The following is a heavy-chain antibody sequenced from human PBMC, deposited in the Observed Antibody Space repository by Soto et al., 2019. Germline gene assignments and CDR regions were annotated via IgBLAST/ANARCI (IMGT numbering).Heavy chain of an antibody. CDR3: ARVGYSSSWYHY. CDR1: GGSFSGYY. CDR2: INHSGST. Sequence: NPSETLSLTCAVYGGSFSGYYWSWIRQPPGKGLEWIGEINHSGSTNYNPSLKSRVTISVDTSKNQFSLKLSSVTAADTAVYYCARVGYSSSWYHYWGQGTLVTVSS. V-gene: IGHV4-34*01. J-gene: IGHJ4*02. D-gene: IGHD6-13*01.